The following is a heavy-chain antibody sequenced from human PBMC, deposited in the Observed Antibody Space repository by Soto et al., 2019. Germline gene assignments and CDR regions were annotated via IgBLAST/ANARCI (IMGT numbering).Heavy chain of an antibody. V-gene: IGHV4-31*03. CDR1: GGSITTGGSY. Sequence: PSETLSLTCTVSGGSITTGGSYWSWIRLHPGKGLEWIGNIYHSGNTYYNPSLKSRLTISVDTSKNHFSLMVDSVTAADTAVYYCARARFQVLYGKPYFDSWGQGTLVTVSS. CDR3: ARARFQVLYGKPYFDS. J-gene: IGHJ4*02. CDR2: IYHSGNT. D-gene: IGHD2-2*02.